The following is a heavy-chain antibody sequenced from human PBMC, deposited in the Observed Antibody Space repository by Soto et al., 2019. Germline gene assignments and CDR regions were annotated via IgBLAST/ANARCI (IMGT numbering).Heavy chain of an antibody. CDR3: AREFGQVGAWFDP. V-gene: IGHV3-11*06. CDR2: ISSSSSYT. Sequence: GGSLRLSCAASGLTISDYYMSWIRQAPGKRLEWVSYISSSSSYTNYAYSVKGRFTISRDNAKKSLYLQINSLRAEDTAVYYCAREFGQVGAWFDPWGQGTLVTVSS. CDR1: GLTISDYY. J-gene: IGHJ5*02. D-gene: IGHD3-16*01.